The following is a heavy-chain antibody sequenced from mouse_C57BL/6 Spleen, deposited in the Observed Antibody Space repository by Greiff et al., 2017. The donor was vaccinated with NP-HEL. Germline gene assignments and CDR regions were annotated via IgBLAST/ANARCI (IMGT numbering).Heavy chain of an antibody. J-gene: IGHJ1*03. V-gene: IGHV1-82*01. Sequence: VQLQQSGPELVKPGASVKISCKASGYAFSSSWMNWVKQRPGKGLKWIGRIYPGDGDTNYNGKFKGKATLTADKSSSTAYMQLSSLTSEDSAVYFCARSPPLSWYFDVWGTGTTVTVSS. CDR1: GYAFSSSW. CDR3: ARSPPLSWYFDV. CDR2: IYPGDGDT. D-gene: IGHD6-1*01.